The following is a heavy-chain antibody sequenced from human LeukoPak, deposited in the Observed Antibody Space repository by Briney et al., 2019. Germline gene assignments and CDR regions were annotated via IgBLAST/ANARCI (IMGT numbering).Heavy chain of an antibody. CDR2: INPDGATT. V-gene: IGHV3-74*01. D-gene: IGHD4-17*01. Sequence: GGSLRLSCAASGFTFRNFWMHWVRQAPGKGLVWVSRINPDGATTDYAGSVKGRFTISRDNAKNMVYLQMDSLRAEDTAVYYCAKLGGKTAYGDEYYGMDVWGQGTTVTVSS. CDR3: AKLGGKTAYGDEYYGMDV. J-gene: IGHJ6*02. CDR1: GFTFRNFW.